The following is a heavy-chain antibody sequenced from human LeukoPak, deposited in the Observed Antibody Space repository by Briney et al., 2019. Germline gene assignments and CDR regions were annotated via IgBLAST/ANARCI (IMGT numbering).Heavy chain of an antibody. CDR2: ISYDGSNK. J-gene: IGHJ4*02. Sequence: PGGSLRLSCAASGFTFSSYAMHWVRQAPGKGLEWVAVISYDGSNKYYADSVKGRFTISRDNSKNTLYLQMNSLRAEDTAVYYCARESGTRPFLGDWGQGTLVTVSS. D-gene: IGHD3-3*01. V-gene: IGHV3-30*04. CDR3: ARESGTRPFLGD. CDR1: GFTFSSYA.